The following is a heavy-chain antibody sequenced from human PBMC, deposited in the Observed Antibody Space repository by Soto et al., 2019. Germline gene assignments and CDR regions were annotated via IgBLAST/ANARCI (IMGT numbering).Heavy chain of an antibody. D-gene: IGHD3-22*01. V-gene: IGHV3-66*01. CDR3: AKDNSYDGSPNFDY. CDR1: GFTVSSNY. Sequence: GGSLRLSCAASGFTVSSNYMSWVRQAPGKGLEWVSVIYSGGSTYYADSVKGRFTISRDNSKNTLYLQMNSLRAEDTAVYYCAKDNSYDGSPNFDYWGRGTLVTVSS. CDR2: IYSGGST. J-gene: IGHJ4*02.